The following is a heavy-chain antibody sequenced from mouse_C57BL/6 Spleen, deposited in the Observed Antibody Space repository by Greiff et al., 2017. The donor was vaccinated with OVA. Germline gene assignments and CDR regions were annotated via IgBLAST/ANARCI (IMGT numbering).Heavy chain of an antibody. Sequence: QVQLQQSGAELVKPGASVKISCKASGYAFSSYWLNWVKQRPGKGLEWIGQFYPGDVDTNFNGKFKGKATLHADKSSSPASMQLSSLTSEDSAVYFCARERGNYGWYFDVWGTGTTVTVAS. V-gene: IGHV1-80*01. CDR3: ARERGNYGWYFDV. D-gene: IGHD2-1*01. CDR1: GYAFSSYW. CDR2: FYPGDVDT. J-gene: IGHJ1*03.